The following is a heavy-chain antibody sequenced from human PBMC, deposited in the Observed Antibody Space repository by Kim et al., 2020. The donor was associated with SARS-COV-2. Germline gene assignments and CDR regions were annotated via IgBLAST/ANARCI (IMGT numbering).Heavy chain of an antibody. V-gene: IGHV4-59*08. CDR3: ARRGVGTNEGFDP. Sequence: NYTPSLQSRVSISVDMSKNQFSLKLSSLPAADTAIYYCARRGVGTNEGFDPWGQGILVTVSS. J-gene: IGHJ5*02. D-gene: IGHD3-10*01.